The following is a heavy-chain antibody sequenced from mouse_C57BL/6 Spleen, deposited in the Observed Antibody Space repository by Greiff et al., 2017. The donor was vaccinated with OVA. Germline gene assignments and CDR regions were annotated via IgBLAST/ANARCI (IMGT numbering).Heavy chain of an antibody. CDR1: GFTFTDYY. CDR3: ARYNDGYDGDFDY. V-gene: IGHV7-3*01. J-gene: IGHJ2*01. D-gene: IGHD2-2*01. Sequence: EVHLVESGGGLVQPGGSLSLSCAASGFTFTDYYMSWVRQPPGKALEWLGFIRNKANGYTTEYSASVKGRFTISRDNSQSILYLQMNALRAEDSATYYCARYNDGYDGDFDYWGQGTTLTVSS. CDR2: IRNKANGYTT.